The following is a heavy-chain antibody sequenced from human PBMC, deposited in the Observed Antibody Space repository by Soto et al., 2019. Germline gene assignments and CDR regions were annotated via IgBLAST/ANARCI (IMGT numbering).Heavy chain of an antibody. CDR2: IYPGDSDT. Sequence: GESLKISCKGPGYSFTSYWIGWVRQMPGKGLEWMGIIYPGDSDTRYSPSFQGQVTISADKSISTAYLQWSSLKASDTAMYYCARRTTINYYGMDVWGQGTTVTVS. D-gene: IGHD1-7*01. CDR3: ARRTTINYYGMDV. J-gene: IGHJ6*02. CDR1: GYSFTSYW. V-gene: IGHV5-51*01.